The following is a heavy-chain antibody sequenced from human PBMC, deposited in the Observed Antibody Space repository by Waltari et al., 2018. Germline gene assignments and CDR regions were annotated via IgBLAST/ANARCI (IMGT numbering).Heavy chain of an antibody. J-gene: IGHJ4*02. D-gene: IGHD3-9*01. CDR2: IKHGGSET. Sequence: EVQLVESGGGLVQPGGSLRLSCEASGLAFSDYWVSWVRQAPGKGLEWGAKIKHGGSETCYVESGKGRFTISRDKAKNLLYLQMNSLGVEDTAVYFCAMTGRLGTGLPWDWGQGTLVTVSS. CDR3: AMTGRLGTGLPWD. CDR1: GLAFSDYW. V-gene: IGHV3-7*01.